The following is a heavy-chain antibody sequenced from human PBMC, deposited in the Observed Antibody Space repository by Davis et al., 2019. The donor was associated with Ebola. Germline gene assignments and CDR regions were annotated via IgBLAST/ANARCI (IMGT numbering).Heavy chain of an antibody. CDR3: ATALEQWLIF. Sequence: AASVKVSCKASGYTFTSYCITWVRQAPGQGLEWMGWISAYNGNTNYAQKLQGRVTMTTDTSTSTAYMELISLRSEDTAVYYCATALEQWLIFWGQGTLVTVSS. J-gene: IGHJ4*02. V-gene: IGHV1-18*04. CDR1: GYTFTSYC. CDR2: ISAYNGNT. D-gene: IGHD6-19*01.